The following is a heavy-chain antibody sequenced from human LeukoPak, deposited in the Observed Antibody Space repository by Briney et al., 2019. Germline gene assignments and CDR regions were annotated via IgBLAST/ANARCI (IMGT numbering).Heavy chain of an antibody. CDR3: ASPGWGSSAIAY. D-gene: IGHD6-6*01. CDR2: ISSSSSYI. CDR1: GFTFSSYS. Sequence: PGGSLRLSCAASGFTFSSYSMNWVRQAPGKGLEWVSSISSSSSYIYYADSVKGRFTISRDNAKNSLYLQMNSLRAEDTAVYYCASPGWGSSAIAYWGQGTLVTVSS. V-gene: IGHV3-21*01. J-gene: IGHJ4*02.